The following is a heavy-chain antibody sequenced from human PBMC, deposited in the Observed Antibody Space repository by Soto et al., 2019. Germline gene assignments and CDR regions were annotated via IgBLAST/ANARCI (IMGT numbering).Heavy chain of an antibody. J-gene: IGHJ3*02. V-gene: IGHV3-66*01. Sequence: GGSLRLSCAASGFTVSSNYMSWVRQAPGKGLEWVSVIYSGGSTYYADSVKGRFTISRDNSKNTLYLQMNSLRAEDTAVYYCARDRSGSSWSTMAAFDIWGQGTMVTVSS. CDR1: GFTVSSNY. CDR3: ARDRSGSSWSTMAAFDI. CDR2: IYSGGST. D-gene: IGHD6-13*01.